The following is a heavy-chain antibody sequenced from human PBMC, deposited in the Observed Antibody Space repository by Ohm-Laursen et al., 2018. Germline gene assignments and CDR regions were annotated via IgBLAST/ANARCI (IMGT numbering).Heavy chain of an antibody. Sequence: SLRLSCAASGFTLSDHYMDWVRQAPGKGLEWVSSISSSSSYIYYADSVKGRFTISRDNAKNSLFLQMNSLRAEDTAVYYCARDDCSSTSCPDLDYWGQGTLVSVSS. J-gene: IGHJ4*02. V-gene: IGHV3-21*01. CDR1: GFTLSDHY. CDR3: ARDDCSSTSCPDLDY. CDR2: ISSSSSYI. D-gene: IGHD2-2*01.